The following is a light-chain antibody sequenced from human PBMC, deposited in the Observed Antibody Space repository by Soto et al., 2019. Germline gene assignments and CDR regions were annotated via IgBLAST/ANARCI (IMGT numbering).Light chain of an antibody. Sequence: IVITQAPANLSVSPGERATLSCRAGQTIYSNVAWYQQRPGQAPRLLIYRASTRATGVPARCGGSGSRTEFTLTISGLQSEYVALYYYQQYQNLWTFGPGTKVDIK. CDR1: QTIYSN. J-gene: IGKJ1*01. CDR2: RAS. V-gene: IGKV3-15*01. CDR3: QQYQNLWT.